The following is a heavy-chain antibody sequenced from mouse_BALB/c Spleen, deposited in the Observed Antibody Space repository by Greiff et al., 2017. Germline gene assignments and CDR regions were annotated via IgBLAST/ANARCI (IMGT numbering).Heavy chain of an antibody. CDR2: IYPGNSDT. CDR3: TREGYRYDWFAY. D-gene: IGHD2-14*01. V-gene: IGHV1-5*01. Sequence: EVQLQQSGTVLARPGASVKMSCKASGYTFTSYWMHWVKQRPGQGLEWIGAIYPGNSDTSYNQKFKGKAKLTAVTSTSTAYMELSSLTNEDSAVYYCTREGYRYDWFAYWGQGTLVTVSA. J-gene: IGHJ3*01. CDR1: GYTFTSYW.